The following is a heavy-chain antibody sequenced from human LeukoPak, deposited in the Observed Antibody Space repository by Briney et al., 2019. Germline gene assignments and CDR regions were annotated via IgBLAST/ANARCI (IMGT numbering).Heavy chain of an antibody. CDR3: VKDAQRGFDYSNSLQH. J-gene: IGHJ4*02. CDR2: IWSDATNQ. V-gene: IGHV3-33*06. Sequence: TGGSLRLSCEASGFTFSHYGMHWVRQAPGKGLEWVAVIWSDATNQYYSDSVKGRFTISRGNFKRTVSLQMNSLRAEDTAVYYCVKDAQRGFDYSNSLQHWGQGSLVTVSS. CDR1: GFTFSHYG. D-gene: IGHD4-11*01.